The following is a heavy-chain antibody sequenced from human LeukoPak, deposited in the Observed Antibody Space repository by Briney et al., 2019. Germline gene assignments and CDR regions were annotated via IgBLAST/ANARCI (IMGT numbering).Heavy chain of an antibody. CDR3: ARLADITYYYYYMDV. D-gene: IGHD5-12*01. J-gene: IGHJ6*03. V-gene: IGHV3-7*01. CDR2: IKQDGSEK. CDR1: EFTFSSYW. Sequence: GGSLRLSCAASEFTFSSYWMSWVRQAPGKGLEWVANIKQDGSEKYYVDSVKGRFTISRDNAKNSLYLQINSLRAEDTAVYYCARLADITYYYYYMDVWGKGTTVTVSS.